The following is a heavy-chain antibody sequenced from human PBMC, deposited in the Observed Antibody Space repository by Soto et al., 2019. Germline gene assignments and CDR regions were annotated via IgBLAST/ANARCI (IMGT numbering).Heavy chain of an antibody. J-gene: IGHJ5*02. CDR2: IFYAGNT. CDR1: GGSISSSRSY. D-gene: IGHD6-13*01. V-gene: IGHV4-39*01. CDR3: ARQAAAPGIDLWFDP. Sequence: SETLSLTCNVSGGSISSSRSYWAWFRQPPGKELEWIANIFYAGNTYYNPSLKSRVTVSVDTSKNQFSLKLDSVTAADTAVYYCARQAAAPGIDLWFDPWGQGTLVTVS.